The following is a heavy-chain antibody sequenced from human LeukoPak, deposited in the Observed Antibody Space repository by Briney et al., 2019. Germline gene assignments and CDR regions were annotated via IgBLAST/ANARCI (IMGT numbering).Heavy chain of an antibody. CDR1: GFTFSSYG. D-gene: IGHD6-13*01. Sequence: GGSLRLSCAASGFTFSSYGMHWVRQAPGKGLEWVAVISYDGSNKYYADSVKGRFTISRDNSKNTLYLQMNSLRAEDTAVYYCARGELGIAAAGIDYWGQGTLVTVSS. CDR2: ISYDGSNK. J-gene: IGHJ4*02. V-gene: IGHV3-30*03. CDR3: ARGELGIAAAGIDY.